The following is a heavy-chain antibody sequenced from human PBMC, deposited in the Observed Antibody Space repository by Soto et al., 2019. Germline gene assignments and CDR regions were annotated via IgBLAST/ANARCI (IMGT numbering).Heavy chain of an antibody. J-gene: IGHJ4*02. CDR1: GFTFSSYA. V-gene: IGHV3-23*01. Sequence: GGSLRLSCSASGFTFSSYAMSWVRQAPGRGLEWVSATSGSGATTFYADSVKGRFTMSRDNSRTTLSLQMNSLRAEDTAIYYCAKGTANDPRVYDYWGQGTLVTVSS. CDR3: AKGTANDPRVYDY. D-gene: IGHD1-1*01. CDR2: TSGSGATT.